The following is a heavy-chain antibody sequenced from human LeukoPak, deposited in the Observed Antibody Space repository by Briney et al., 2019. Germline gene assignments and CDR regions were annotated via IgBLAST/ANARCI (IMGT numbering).Heavy chain of an antibody. Sequence: GGSLRLSCAGSGDSWMHWVRQVPGKGLVWVSRIKTDGSSTSYADSVKGRFTISNDNAENTLYLQMNSLRAEDTAVYYCARKYSSSLAPNFDYWGQGTLVAVSS. CDR1: GDSW. V-gene: IGHV3-74*01. D-gene: IGHD6-6*01. CDR2: IKTDGSST. CDR3: ARKYSSSLAPNFDY. J-gene: IGHJ4*02.